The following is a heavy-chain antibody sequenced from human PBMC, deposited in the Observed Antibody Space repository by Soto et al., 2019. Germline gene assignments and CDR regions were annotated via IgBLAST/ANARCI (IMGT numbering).Heavy chain of an antibody. CDR2: IIPIFGTA. J-gene: IGHJ6*04. V-gene: IGHV1-69*13. CDR1: GGTFSSYA. D-gene: IGHD3-10*01. CDR3: ARGTLMVRVDYYGMDV. Sequence: PSVKVSCKASGGTFSSYAISWVRQAPGQGLEWMGGIIPIFGTANYAQKFQGRVTITADESTSTAYMELSSLRSEDTAVYYCARGTLMVRVDYYGMDVWGKGTTVTISS.